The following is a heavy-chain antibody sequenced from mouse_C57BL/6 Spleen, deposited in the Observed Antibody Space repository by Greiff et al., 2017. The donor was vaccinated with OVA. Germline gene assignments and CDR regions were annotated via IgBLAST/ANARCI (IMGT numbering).Heavy chain of an antibody. D-gene: IGHD1-1*01. Sequence: QVHVKQPGAELVMPGASVKLSCKASGYTFTSYWMHWVKQRPGQGLEWIGEIDPSDSYTNYNQKFKGKSTLTVDKSSSTAYMQLSSLTSEDSAVYYCARRSPSYAMDYWGQGTSVTVSS. CDR2: IDPSDSYT. J-gene: IGHJ4*01. CDR1: GYTFTSYW. CDR3: ARRSPSYAMDY. V-gene: IGHV1-69*01.